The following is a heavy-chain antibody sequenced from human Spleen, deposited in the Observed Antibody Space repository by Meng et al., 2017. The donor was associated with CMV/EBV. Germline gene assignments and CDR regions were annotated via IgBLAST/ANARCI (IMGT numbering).Heavy chain of an antibody. D-gene: IGHD2-2*01. V-gene: IGHV1-69*05. J-gene: IGHJ4*02. CDR1: GGTFGSYA. CDR2: IIPTLGTA. Sequence: SVKVSCKASGGTFGSYAISWVRQAPGQGLEWMGGIIPTLGTANYAQKFQGRVTITTDESTSTAYMDLSSLRSEDTAVYYCARIFRYCTSTSCYLGWDYWGQGTLVTVSS. CDR3: ARIFRYCTSTSCYLGWDY.